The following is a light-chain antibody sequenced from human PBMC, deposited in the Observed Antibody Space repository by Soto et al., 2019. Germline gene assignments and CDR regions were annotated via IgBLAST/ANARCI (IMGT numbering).Light chain of an antibody. CDR2: GAS. V-gene: IGKV3-15*01. J-gene: IGKJ1*01. CDR1: QSVSGSY. CDR3: QQYTNWLGT. Sequence: IGVTMSPGSVSLSPGERATLSCRASQSVSGSYLAWFQQKPGQAPRLLIYGASTRATGIPARFSGSGSGTEFTLTIISLQSEDFAVYYCQQYTNWLGTFAQVTKVDIK.